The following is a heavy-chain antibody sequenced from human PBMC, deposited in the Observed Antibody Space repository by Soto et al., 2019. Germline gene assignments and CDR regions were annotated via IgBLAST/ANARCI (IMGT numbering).Heavy chain of an antibody. CDR2: IIPIFGTA. CDR1: GYTFTNYY. V-gene: IGHV1-69*13. D-gene: IGHD2-15*01. CDR3: ATHWASCSGGSCYIVY. Sequence: ASVKVSCKAAGYTFTNYYIHWVRQAPGQGLEWMGGIIPIFGTANYAQKFQGRVTITADESTSTAYMELSSLRSEDTAVYYCATHWASCSGGSCYIVYWGQGTLVTVSS. J-gene: IGHJ4*02.